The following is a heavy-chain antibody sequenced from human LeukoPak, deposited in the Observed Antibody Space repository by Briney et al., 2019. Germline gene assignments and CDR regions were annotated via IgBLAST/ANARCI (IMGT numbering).Heavy chain of an antibody. Sequence: PSETLSLTCAVYGGSFSGYYWSWIRQPPGKGLEWIGEINHSESTNYNPSLKSRVTISVDTSKNQFSLKLSSVTAADTAVYYCARGIAAAGTPLFDYWGQGTLVTVSS. CDR1: GGSFSGYY. CDR2: INHSEST. J-gene: IGHJ4*02. D-gene: IGHD6-13*01. V-gene: IGHV4-34*01. CDR3: ARGIAAAGTPLFDY.